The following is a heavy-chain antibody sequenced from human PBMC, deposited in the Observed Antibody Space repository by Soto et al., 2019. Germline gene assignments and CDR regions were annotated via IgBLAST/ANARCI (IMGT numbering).Heavy chain of an antibody. V-gene: IGHV3-30*18. CDR1: GFTFSSYG. CDR3: AEDILDRDYYYGMDV. CDR2: ISYDGSNK. D-gene: IGHD2-15*01. J-gene: IGHJ6*02. Sequence: PGGSLRLSCAASGFTFSSYGMHWVRQAPGKGLEWVAVISYDGSNKYYADSVKGRFTISRDNSKNTLYLQMNSLRAEDTAVYYCAEDILDRDYYYGMDVWGQGTTVTVSS.